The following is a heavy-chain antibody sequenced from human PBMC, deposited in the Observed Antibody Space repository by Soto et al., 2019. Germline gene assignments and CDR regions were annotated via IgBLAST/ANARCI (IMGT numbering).Heavy chain of an antibody. Sequence: SETLSLPCTVAGGXSSNYYGRWIRQTPGKGLEWIGYIYYSGSTNYNPSLKSRVTISVDTSKNQFSLKLSSVTAADTAVYYCARGNGDVITDTAITRSNWFDPWGQGTLVTVSS. V-gene: IGHV4-59*01. D-gene: IGHD5-18*01. CDR3: ARGNGDVITDTAITRSNWFDP. CDR2: IYYSGST. CDR1: GGXSSNYY. J-gene: IGHJ5*02.